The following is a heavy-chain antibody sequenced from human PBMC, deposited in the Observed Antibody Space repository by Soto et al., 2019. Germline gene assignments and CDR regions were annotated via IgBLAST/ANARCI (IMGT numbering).Heavy chain of an antibody. CDR2: IYYSGSI. D-gene: IGHD6-6*01. Sequence: SETLSLTCTVSGGSISSYYWSWIRQPPGKGLEWIGYIYYSGSINYNPSLKSRVTISVDTSKNQFSLKLSSVTAADTAVYYCAIGYSSSNYYYGMDVWGQGTTVTVSS. J-gene: IGHJ6*02. CDR1: GGSISSYY. CDR3: AIGYSSSNYYYGMDV. V-gene: IGHV4-59*01.